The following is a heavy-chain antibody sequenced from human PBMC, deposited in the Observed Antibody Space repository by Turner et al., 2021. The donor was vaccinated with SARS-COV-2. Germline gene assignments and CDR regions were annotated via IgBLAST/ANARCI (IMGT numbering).Heavy chain of an antibody. CDR3: AREDRGYSYGYGRFDP. V-gene: IGHV1-2*04. Sequence: QVQLVQSGAEVKKPGASVKVSCKASGYTFTGYYMHWVRQAPGQGLEWMGWINLNSGGTNYAQKFQGWVTMTRDTSISTAYMELSRLRSDDTAVYYCAREDRGYSYGYGRFDPWGQGTLVTVSS. CDR2: INLNSGGT. D-gene: IGHD5-18*01. CDR1: GYTFTGYY. J-gene: IGHJ5*02.